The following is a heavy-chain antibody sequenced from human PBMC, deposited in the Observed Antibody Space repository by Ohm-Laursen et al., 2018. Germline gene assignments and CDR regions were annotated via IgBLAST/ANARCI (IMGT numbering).Heavy chain of an antibody. J-gene: IGHJ5*02. V-gene: IGHV2-70*04. CDR2: IDWDDDK. D-gene: IGHD2-2*01. CDR1: GFSLSTSGMR. CDR3: ARMYCSSTSCTRGGWFDP. Sequence: TQTLTLTCTFSGFSLSTSGMRVSWIRQPPGKALEWLARIDWDDDKFYSTSLKTRLTISKDTSKNQVVLTMTNMDPVDTATYYCARMYCSSTSCTRGGWFDPWGQGTLVTVSS.